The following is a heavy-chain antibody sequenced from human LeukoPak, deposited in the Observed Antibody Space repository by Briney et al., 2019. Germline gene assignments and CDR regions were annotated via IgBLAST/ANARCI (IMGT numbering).Heavy chain of an antibody. D-gene: IGHD3-10*02. CDR1: GYTFTTYS. CDR2: INTGTGNT. CDR3: ARFRPVRGNDY. Sequence: ASVKVSCKASGYTFTTYSIHWVRQAPGQRLEWMAWINTGTGNTKYSQKLQGRVTITRDTSANTAYMELSRLRSEDTAVYYCARFRPVRGNDYWGQGTLVTVSS. J-gene: IGHJ4*02. V-gene: IGHV1-3*04.